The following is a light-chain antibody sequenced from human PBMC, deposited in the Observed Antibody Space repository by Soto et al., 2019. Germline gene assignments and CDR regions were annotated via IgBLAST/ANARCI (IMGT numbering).Light chain of an antibody. CDR1: SSDIGAYNF. CDR3: TSCTTSTTMI. CDR2: DVN. V-gene: IGLV2-14*03. J-gene: IGLJ2*01. Sequence: QSALTQPASVSGSPGQSITISCTGTSSDIGAYNFVSWYQQHPGKAPKLMLYDVNIRPSGVSNRFSGSKSGNTASPTISGLQAEDEAYYYCTSCTTSTTMIFGGGTKLTVL.